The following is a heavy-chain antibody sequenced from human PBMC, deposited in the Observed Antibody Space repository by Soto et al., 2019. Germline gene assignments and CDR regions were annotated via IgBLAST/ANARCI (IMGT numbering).Heavy chain of an antibody. V-gene: IGHV1-2*02. D-gene: IGHD3-22*01. CDR2: INPNSGGT. CDR3: ARERWRRYDSSGYYFDY. Sequence: ASLKVSCKASGYIFTGYHMHWVRQAPGQVLEWMGWINPNSGGTKYAQKFQGRVTMTRDTAVSTAYMELSSLRSDDTAVYYCARERWRRYDSSGYYFDYGGQGTMVTISS. J-gene: IGHJ4*02. CDR1: GYIFTGYH.